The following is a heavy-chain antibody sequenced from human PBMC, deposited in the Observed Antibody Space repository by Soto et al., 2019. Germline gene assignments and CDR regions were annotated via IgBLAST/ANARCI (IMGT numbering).Heavy chain of an antibody. CDR3: ARGWEPPRWDFDY. Sequence: GASVKVSCKASGGTFSSYTISWVRHAPGQGLEWMGRIIPIRGIAGYAQKFQGRVTMTANNSTSTAYMELSSLRSEDTAVYYCARGWEPPRWDFDYWGQGTLVTVSS. CDR1: GGTFSSYT. CDR2: IIPIRGIA. D-gene: IGHD1-26*01. J-gene: IGHJ4*02. V-gene: IGHV1-69*02.